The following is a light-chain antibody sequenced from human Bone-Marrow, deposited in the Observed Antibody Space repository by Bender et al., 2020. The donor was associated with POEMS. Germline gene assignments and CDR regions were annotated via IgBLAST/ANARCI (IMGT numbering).Light chain of an antibody. J-gene: IGLJ3*02. CDR3: CSYASTSTPWV. V-gene: IGLV2-11*01. CDR1: SNDVGNYNS. Sequence: QSALTQPRSVSGSPGQSVTISCTGSSNDVGNYNSVSWYQQHPGKAPKLLIYDVNKRPSGVPDRFSASKTVNTASLTISGLQAEDEADYYCCSYASTSTPWVFGGGTKLTVL. CDR2: DVN.